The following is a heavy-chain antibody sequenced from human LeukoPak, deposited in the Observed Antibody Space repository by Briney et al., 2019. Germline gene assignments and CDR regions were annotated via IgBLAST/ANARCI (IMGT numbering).Heavy chain of an antibody. D-gene: IGHD2-8*01. Sequence: SETLSLTCSVSVDSVSNFYWNWLRQPPGKRMEWIGNIHDSGNSNYNPSLQSRVTISIDTSRRQLFLKLTSVTAADTAVYYCALAPNSNWFDFWGQGTLVTVSS. CDR2: IHDSGNS. CDR3: ALAPNSNWFDF. CDR1: VDSVSNFY. V-gene: IGHV4-59*08. J-gene: IGHJ5*01.